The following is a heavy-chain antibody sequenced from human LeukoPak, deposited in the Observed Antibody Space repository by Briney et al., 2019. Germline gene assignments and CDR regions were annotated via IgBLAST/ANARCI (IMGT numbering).Heavy chain of an antibody. CDR2: INWNGGST. D-gene: IGHD6-13*01. V-gene: IGHV3-20*04. CDR1: GFTFDDYG. J-gene: IGHJ4*02. Sequence: GGSLKLSCAASGFTFDDYGMSWVRQAPGEGLEWVSGINWNGGSTGYADSVKGRFTISRDNAKNSLYLQMNSLRAEDTALYYCARVAAAVFDFDYWGQGTLVTVSS. CDR3: ARVAAAVFDFDY.